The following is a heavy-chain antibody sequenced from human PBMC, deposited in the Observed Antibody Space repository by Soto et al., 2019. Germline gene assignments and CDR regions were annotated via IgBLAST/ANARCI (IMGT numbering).Heavy chain of an antibody. V-gene: IGHV1-8*01. CDR3: ARVGAITMVRGRSPYRY. CDR1: GYTFTSYD. CDR2: MNPNSGNT. J-gene: IGHJ4*02. D-gene: IGHD3-10*01. Sequence: QVQLVQSGAEVKKPGASVKVSCKASGYTFTSYDINWVRQATGQGLEWMGWMNPNSGNTGYAQKFQGRVTMTRNTYISTAYMELSSLRSEDTAVYYCARVGAITMVRGRSPYRYLGQGTLVTVSS.